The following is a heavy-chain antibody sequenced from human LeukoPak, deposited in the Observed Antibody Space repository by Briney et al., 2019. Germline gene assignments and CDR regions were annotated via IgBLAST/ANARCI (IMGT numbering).Heavy chain of an antibody. V-gene: IGHV3-33*06. D-gene: IGHD4-17*01. J-gene: IGHJ4*02. CDR2: IWYDGSNK. CDR1: GFTVSSNY. Sequence: SGGSLRLSCAASGFTVSSNYMSWVRQAPGKGLEWVAVIWYDGSNKYYADSVKGRFTISRDNSKNTLYLQMNSLRAEDTAVYYCAKDLDDYGDYYFDYWGQGTLVTVSS. CDR3: AKDLDDYGDYYFDY.